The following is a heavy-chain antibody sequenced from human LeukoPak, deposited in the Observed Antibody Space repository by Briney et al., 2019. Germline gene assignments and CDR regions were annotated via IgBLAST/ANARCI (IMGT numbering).Heavy chain of an antibody. CDR1: GYVFTGYY. CDR3: AIDLTGTTYSFDI. D-gene: IGHD1-7*01. Sequence: ASVKVSCKASGYVFTGYYMYWVRQAPGQGLEWIGWINPNSGDTNYAQKFQGKVTMTRDTSISTVYMELTSLGSDDTAVYYCAIDLTGTTYSFDIWGQGTMVTVSS. CDR2: INPNSGDT. V-gene: IGHV1-2*02. J-gene: IGHJ3*02.